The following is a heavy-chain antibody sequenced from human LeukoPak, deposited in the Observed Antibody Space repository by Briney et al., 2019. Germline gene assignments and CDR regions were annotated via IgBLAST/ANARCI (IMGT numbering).Heavy chain of an antibody. V-gene: IGHV4-59*01. J-gene: IGHJ4*02. CDR2: IYYSGST. CDR3: ARVSPLGSSSYFDY. CDR1: GGSISSYY. D-gene: IGHD6-6*01. Sequence: PSETLSLTCTVSGGSISSYYWSWIRQPPGKGLEWIGYIYYSGSTNYNPSLKSRVTISVDTSKNQFSLKLSSVTAADTAVYYCARVSPLGSSSYFDYWGQGTLVTVSS.